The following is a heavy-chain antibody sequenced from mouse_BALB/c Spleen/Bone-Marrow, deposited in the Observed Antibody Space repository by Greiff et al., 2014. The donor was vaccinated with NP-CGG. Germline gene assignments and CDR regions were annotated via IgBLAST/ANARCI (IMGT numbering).Heavy chain of an antibody. J-gene: IGHJ1*01. CDR3: TRGFTSYWYFDV. CDR1: GYTFTSYW. Sequence: VQVVESGAELAKPGASVKMSCKASGYTFTSYWMHWVKQRPGQGLEWIGYINPSTGYTEYNQKFKDKATLTADKSSSTAYMQLSSLTSEDSAVYYCTRGFTSYWYFDVWGAGTTVTVSS. CDR2: INPSTGYT. V-gene: IGHV1-7*01.